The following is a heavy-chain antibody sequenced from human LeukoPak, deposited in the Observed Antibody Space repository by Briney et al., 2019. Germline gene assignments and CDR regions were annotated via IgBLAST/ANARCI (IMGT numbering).Heavy chain of an antibody. CDR3: ATDVGSNYGILTGH. CDR2: INPNSGGT. V-gene: IGHV1-2*02. D-gene: IGHD3-9*01. CDR1: GYTFTDYY. J-gene: IGHJ4*02. Sequence: ASVKVSCKASGYTFTDYYMHWVRQAPGQGLEWMGWINPNSGGTNYPQKFQGRVTMTEDTSTDTAYMELSSLRSEDTAVYYCATDVGSNYGILTGHWGQGTLVTVSS.